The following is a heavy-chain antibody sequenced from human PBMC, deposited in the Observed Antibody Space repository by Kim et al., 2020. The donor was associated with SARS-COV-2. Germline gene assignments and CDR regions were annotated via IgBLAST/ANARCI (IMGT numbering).Heavy chain of an antibody. V-gene: IGHV3-7*03. CDR2: IKQDGSEK. D-gene: IGHD3-22*01. J-gene: IGHJ4*02. CDR3: ARDYGPPIRKYYYDSSGSPPRFDY. CDR1: GFTFSSYW. Sequence: GGSLRLSCAASGFTFSSYWMSWVRQAPGKGLEWVANIKQDGSEKYYVDSVKGRFTISRDNAKNSLYLQMNSLRAEDTAVYYCARDYGPPIRKYYYDSSGSPPRFDYWGQGTLVTVSS.